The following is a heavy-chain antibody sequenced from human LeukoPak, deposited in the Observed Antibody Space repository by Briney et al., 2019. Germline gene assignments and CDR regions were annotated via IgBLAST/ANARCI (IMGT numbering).Heavy chain of an antibody. V-gene: IGHV4-59*01. CDR1: GGSISSYY. J-gene: IGHJ5*02. CDR2: IYYSGST. D-gene: IGHD6-13*01. CDR3: ARDIAAAGTLGDWFDP. Sequence: PSETLSLTCTVSGGSISSYYWSWIRQPPGKGLEWIGYIYYSGSTYYNPSLKSRVTISVDTSKNQFSLKLSSVTAADTAVYYCARDIAAAGTLGDWFDPWGQGTLVTVSS.